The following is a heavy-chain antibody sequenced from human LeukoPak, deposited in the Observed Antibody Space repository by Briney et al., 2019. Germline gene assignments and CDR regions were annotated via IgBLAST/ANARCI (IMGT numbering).Heavy chain of an antibody. J-gene: IGHJ4*02. CDR3: ASEPSLDGGGIDY. CDR2: IYYSGST. D-gene: IGHD3-16*01. Sequence: SETLSLTCTVSGGSISSSSYYWGWIRQPPGKGLEWIGSIYYSGSTYYNPSLKSRDTISVHTSKNQFSLKLSAVTAADTAAYYCASEPSLDGGGIDYWGQGTLVTASS. V-gene: IGHV4-39*01. CDR1: GGSISSSSYY.